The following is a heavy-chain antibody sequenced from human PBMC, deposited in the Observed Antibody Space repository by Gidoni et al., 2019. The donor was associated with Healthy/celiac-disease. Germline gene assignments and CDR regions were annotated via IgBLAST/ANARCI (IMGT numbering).Heavy chain of an antibody. Sequence: QVQLVQSGAEVKKPGASVKVSCKASGYTFTGSYIHWVRQAPGQGLEWMGWINPNSGGTNYAQKCQGRVTMTRDTSISTAYMELSRLRSDDTAVYYCARGGSAAAIAVMGGYYYYYGMDVWGQGTTVTVSS. CDR1: GYTFTGSY. CDR2: INPNSGGT. V-gene: IGHV1-2*02. CDR3: ARGGSAAAIAVMGGYYYYYGMDV. D-gene: IGHD2-2*02. J-gene: IGHJ6*02.